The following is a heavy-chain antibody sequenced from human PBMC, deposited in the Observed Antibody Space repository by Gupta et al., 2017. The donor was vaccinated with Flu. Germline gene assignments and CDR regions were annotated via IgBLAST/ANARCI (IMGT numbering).Heavy chain of an antibody. D-gene: IGHD1-26*01. Sequence: QVQLVQSGAEVKKRGASVKVSCTASGYTFTGYYIHWVRQYPGQGLEWIGWINPNSEVTSYAQKFQGRVTMTKDRTISTAYMELSSLRSDDTAVYYCARDRSGAPQRGTTWSYNWFDPWGQGTLVTGSS. CDR1: GYTFTGYY. CDR3: ARDRSGAPQRGTTWSYNWFDP. CDR2: INPNSEVT. J-gene: IGHJ5*01. V-gene: IGHV1-2*02.